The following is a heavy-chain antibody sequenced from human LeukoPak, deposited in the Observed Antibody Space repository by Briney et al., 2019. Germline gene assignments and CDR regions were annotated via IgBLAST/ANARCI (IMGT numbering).Heavy chain of an antibody. J-gene: IGHJ5*02. D-gene: IGHD4-11*01. CDR2: ISGSGGST. Sequence: GGSLRLPCAASGFTFSSYAMSWVRQAPGKGLEWVSAISGSGGSTYYADSVKGRFAISRDNSKNTLYLQMNSLRAEDTAVYYCGRLHPTDNWFDPWGQGTPVTVSS. CDR1: GFTFSSYA. V-gene: IGHV3-23*01. CDR3: GRLHPTDNWFDP.